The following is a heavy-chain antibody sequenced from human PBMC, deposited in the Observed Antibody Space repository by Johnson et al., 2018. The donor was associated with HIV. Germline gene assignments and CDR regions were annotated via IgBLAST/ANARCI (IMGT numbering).Heavy chain of an antibody. Sequence: QVQLVESGGGVVQPGRSLILSCAVSGFTFSSYPMHWVRQAPGKGLEWVAVISYDGSNKYYADSVKGRFTISRDNSKNKLYLQMNSLRAEDTAVYYCAKARGIVGATGAFDIWGQGTMVTVSS. V-gene: IGHV3-30*04. D-gene: IGHD1-26*01. CDR3: AKARGIVGATGAFDI. CDR2: ISYDGSNK. CDR1: GFTFSSYP. J-gene: IGHJ3*02.